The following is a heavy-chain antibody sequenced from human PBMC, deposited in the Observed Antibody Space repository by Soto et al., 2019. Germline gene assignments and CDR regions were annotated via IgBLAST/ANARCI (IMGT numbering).Heavy chain of an antibody. J-gene: IGHJ5*02. CDR1: GASIGDTYW. CDR3: ARNSFSTSSYNFLDP. Sequence: SETLSLTCAVSGASIGDTYWWSWVRQPPGKGREWIGEIYESGRTNYNASLKSRVSISADKSKNQFSLQLRSLTAADTAMYYCARNSFSTSSYNFLDPWGQGTLVTVSS. CDR2: IYESGRT. D-gene: IGHD6-6*01. V-gene: IGHV4-4*02.